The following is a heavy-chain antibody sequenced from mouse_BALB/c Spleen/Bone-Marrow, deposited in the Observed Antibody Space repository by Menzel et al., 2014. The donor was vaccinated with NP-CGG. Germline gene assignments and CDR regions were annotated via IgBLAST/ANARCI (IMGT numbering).Heavy chain of an antibody. J-gene: IGHJ4*01. CDR3: AREDGYFHYYAVDY. CDR1: GFSLXSYG. Sequence: VQLVESGPGLVAPSQSLSITCTVSGFSLXSYGVHWVRQPPGKGLEWLGIIWAGGSTNYNSALMSRLSTSKDNSKSQVFLKMNSLQTDDTAMYYCAREDGYFHYYAVDYWGQGTSVTVSS. V-gene: IGHV2-9*02. CDR2: IWAGGST. D-gene: IGHD2-3*01.